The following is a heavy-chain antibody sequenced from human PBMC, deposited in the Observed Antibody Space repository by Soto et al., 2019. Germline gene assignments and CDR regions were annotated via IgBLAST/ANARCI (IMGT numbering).Heavy chain of an antibody. V-gene: IGHV3-23*01. CDR1: GFTFSSYA. CDR2: ISGSGGST. J-gene: IGHJ4*02. CDR3: ACPIGGY. Sequence: PEGSLRLSCAASGFTFSSYAMSWFRQAPGKGMEWGSSISGSGGSTYYADSVKGRFTISRDNSKNTLYLQMNSLRAEDTAVYYCACPIGGYWGQGTLVTVSS. D-gene: IGHD3-16*02.